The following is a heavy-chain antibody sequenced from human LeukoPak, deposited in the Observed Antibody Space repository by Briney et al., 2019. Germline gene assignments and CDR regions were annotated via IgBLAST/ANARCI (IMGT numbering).Heavy chain of an antibody. J-gene: IGHJ6*03. CDR3: ARSVEGYCSGGSCYSYYYYMDV. CDR2: IYTSGST. Sequence: SETLSLTCTVSGGSISSGSYYWSWIRQPAGKGLEWIGRIYTSGSTNYNPSLKSRVTISVDTSKNQFSLKLSSVTAADTAVYYCARSVEGYCSGGSCYSYYYYMDVWGKGTTVTVSS. CDR1: GGSISSGSYY. D-gene: IGHD2-15*01. V-gene: IGHV4-61*02.